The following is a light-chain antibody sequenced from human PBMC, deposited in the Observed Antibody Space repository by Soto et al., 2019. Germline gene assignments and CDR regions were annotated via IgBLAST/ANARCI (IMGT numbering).Light chain of an antibody. Sequence: DIQLTQSPSFLSASVGDRVTITCRASQGISSYLAWYQQKPGKAPKLLIYAASTLQSGVPSRFRGSGSGTEFTLTISARQPEDFATYYCQQVNSYPVTCGQGTRLEIK. CDR3: QQVNSYPVT. J-gene: IGKJ5*01. V-gene: IGKV1-9*01. CDR2: AAS. CDR1: QGISSY.